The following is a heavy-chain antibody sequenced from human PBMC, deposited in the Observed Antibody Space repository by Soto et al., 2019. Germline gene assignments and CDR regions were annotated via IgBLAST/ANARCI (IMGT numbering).Heavy chain of an antibody. CDR3: ARATTVTDY. J-gene: IGHJ4*02. Sequence: LSCAASGFTFSDHYMDWVRQAPGKGLEWVGRTRNKAYSHTTEYAASVKGRFTISRDDSKSSLYLQMNSLKTEDTAVYYCARATTVTDYWGQGTLVTVSS. CDR2: TRNKAYSHTT. D-gene: IGHD4-17*01. V-gene: IGHV3-72*01. CDR1: GFTFSDHY.